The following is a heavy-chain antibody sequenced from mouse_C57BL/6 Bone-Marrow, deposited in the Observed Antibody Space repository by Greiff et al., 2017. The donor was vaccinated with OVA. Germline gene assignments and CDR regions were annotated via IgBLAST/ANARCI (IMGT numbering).Heavy chain of an antibody. J-gene: IGHJ2*01. CDR1: GFTFTNYY. CDR2: IRNKPNGSTT. CDR3: ARDKWSVAGDYLDY. V-gene: IGHV7-3*04. Sequence: EVHLVESGGGLVQPGDSLSLSCAASGFTFTNYYMSWVRQPPGKALEWLAFIRNKPNGSTTEYSASVKGRFTISRDNSQSILYLQMNALRAEDSATYYCARDKWSVAGDYLDYWGQGTALTVSS. D-gene: IGHD1-1*01.